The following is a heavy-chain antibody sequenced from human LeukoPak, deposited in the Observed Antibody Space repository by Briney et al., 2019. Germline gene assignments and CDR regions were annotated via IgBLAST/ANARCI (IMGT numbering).Heavy chain of an antibody. D-gene: IGHD3-10*01. Sequence: GGSLRLSCAASGFTFSSYAMSWVRQAPRKGLEWVSAVIASGGSTYYADSVKGRFTISRDNSRNTLYLQMNSLRVEDTAVYYCAKDRGSGSYRAFDYWGQGTLVTASS. V-gene: IGHV3-23*01. J-gene: IGHJ4*02. CDR3: AKDRGSGSYRAFDY. CDR1: GFTFSSYA. CDR2: VIASGGST.